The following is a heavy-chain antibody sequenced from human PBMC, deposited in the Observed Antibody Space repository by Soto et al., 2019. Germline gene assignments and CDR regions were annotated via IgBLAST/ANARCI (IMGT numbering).Heavy chain of an antibody. CDR1: GYNFTSHY. CDR3: TRAYCGGDCVFDY. J-gene: IGHJ4*02. Sequence: ASVKVSCKASGYNFTSHYLQWVRQAPGQGLEWMGIINPHSYSTTYAQNFQGRVTMTSDTSSNTVYMELSSLRSEDTAMYYCTRAYCGGDCVFDYWGQGTLVTVSS. D-gene: IGHD2-21*02. V-gene: IGHV1-46*01. CDR2: INPHSYST.